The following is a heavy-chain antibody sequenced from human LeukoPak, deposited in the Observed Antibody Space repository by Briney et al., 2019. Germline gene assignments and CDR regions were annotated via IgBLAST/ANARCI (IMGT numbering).Heavy chain of an antibody. CDR3: ARGIGGSGKTNWFDP. Sequence: PSETLSLTCAVDGGSFSVYYWRWIPEPPRKGLARIREMNHSGSTNYNTTLKSRVTISVDTSKNQFSLKLSSVTAADTAVYYCARGIGGSGKTNWFDPCGQGTLVTVSS. CDR1: GGSFSVYY. CDR2: MNHSGST. D-gene: IGHD6-19*01. J-gene: IGHJ5*02. V-gene: IGHV4-34*01.